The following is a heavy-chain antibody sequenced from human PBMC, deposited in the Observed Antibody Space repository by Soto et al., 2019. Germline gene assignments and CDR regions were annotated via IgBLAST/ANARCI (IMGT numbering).Heavy chain of an antibody. Sequence: QVQLVQSGAEVKKPGSSVKVSCKASGGTFSSYTISWVRQAPGQGLEWMGRIIPILGIANYAQKFQGRVTITADKSMSTAYMELSSLRSEDTAVYYCAEIANYDRNAFDIWGQGTMVTVSS. V-gene: IGHV1-69*02. CDR3: AEIANYDRNAFDI. D-gene: IGHD3-22*01. CDR1: GGTFSSYT. J-gene: IGHJ3*02. CDR2: IIPILGIA.